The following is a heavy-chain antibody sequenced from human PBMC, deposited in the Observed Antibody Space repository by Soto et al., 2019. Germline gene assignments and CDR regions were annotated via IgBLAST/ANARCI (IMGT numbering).Heavy chain of an antibody. Sequence: GGSLRLSCAASGFPFSSYSMNWVRQAPGKGLEWVSYISSSSSTIYYADSVKGRFTISRDNAKNSLYLQMNSLRAEDTAVYYCARVRPRYSSSWPGANYFDYWGQGTLVTVSS. V-gene: IGHV3-48*01. D-gene: IGHD6-13*01. CDR3: ARVRPRYSSSWPGANYFDY. J-gene: IGHJ4*02. CDR2: ISSSSSTI. CDR1: GFPFSSYS.